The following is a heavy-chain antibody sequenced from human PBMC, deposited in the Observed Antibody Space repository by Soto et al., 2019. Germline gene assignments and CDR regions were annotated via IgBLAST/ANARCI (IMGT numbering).Heavy chain of an antibody. Sequence: QVQLVQSGAEVKKPGASVKVSCKASGYTFTSYYMHWVRQAPGQGLEWMGIINPSGGSTSYAQKFQGRVTMTRDTSTSTVYMELSSLRSEDTAVYYCARGDIVATIPGPDSYYGMDVWGQGTTVTVSS. V-gene: IGHV1-46*01. CDR1: GYTFTSYY. D-gene: IGHD5-12*01. J-gene: IGHJ6*02. CDR3: ARGDIVATIPGPDSYYGMDV. CDR2: INPSGGST.